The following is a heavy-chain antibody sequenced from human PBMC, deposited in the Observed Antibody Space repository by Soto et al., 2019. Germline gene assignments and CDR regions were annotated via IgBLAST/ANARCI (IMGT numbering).Heavy chain of an antibody. V-gene: IGHV3-30-3*02. CDR3: AKFSYYYGSGSSGGYYYYYMDV. D-gene: IGHD3-10*01. CDR2: ISYDGSNK. CDR1: GFTFSSYA. Sequence: GGSLRLSCAASGFTFSSYAMHWVRQAPGKGLEWVAVISYDGSNKYYADSVKGRFTISRDNSKNTLYLQMNSLRAEDTAVYYCAKFSYYYGSGSSGGYYYYYMDVWGKGTTVTVSS. J-gene: IGHJ6*03.